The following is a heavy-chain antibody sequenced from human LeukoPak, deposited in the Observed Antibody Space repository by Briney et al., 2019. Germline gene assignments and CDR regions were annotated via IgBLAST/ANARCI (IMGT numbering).Heavy chain of an antibody. Sequence: PGGSLRLSCAASGFTFSSYSMNWVRQAPGKGLEWVSYISSSSSTIYYADSMKGRFTISRDNAKNSLYLQMNSLRAEDTAVYYCARLENYDFWSGYLPHYYMDVWGKGTTVTVSS. CDR1: GFTFSSYS. CDR2: ISSSSSTI. D-gene: IGHD3-3*01. J-gene: IGHJ6*03. CDR3: ARLENYDFWSGYLPHYYMDV. V-gene: IGHV3-48*01.